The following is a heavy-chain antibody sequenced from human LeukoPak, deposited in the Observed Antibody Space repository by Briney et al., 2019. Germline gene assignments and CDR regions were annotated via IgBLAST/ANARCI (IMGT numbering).Heavy chain of an antibody. CDR1: GYTLTELS. Sequence: ASVKVSCKVSGYTLTELSMHWVRQAPGKGLEWMGGFDPEDGETIYAQKFQGRVTMTEDTSTDTAYMELSSLRSEDTAVYYCATDHTNMVRGVISDYWGQGTLVTVSS. D-gene: IGHD3-10*01. CDR2: FDPEDGET. CDR3: ATDHTNMVRGVISDY. J-gene: IGHJ4*02. V-gene: IGHV1-24*01.